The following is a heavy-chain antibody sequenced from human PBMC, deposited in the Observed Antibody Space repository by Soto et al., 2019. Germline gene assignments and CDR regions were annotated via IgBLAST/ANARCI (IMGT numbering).Heavy chain of an antibody. CDR3: ARGYGHGNYHNALDV. CDR1: GYSFTSHH. Sequence: WASVKVSCKASGYSFTSHHLHWVRQAPGQGLEWMGLINPSGGYTNYAQKFQGRVSMTRDASTSTIYMELSSLRSEDTAVYYCARGYGHGNYHNALDVWGQGTTVTVSS. CDR2: INPSGGYT. J-gene: IGHJ6*02. V-gene: IGHV1-46*01. D-gene: IGHD1-20*01.